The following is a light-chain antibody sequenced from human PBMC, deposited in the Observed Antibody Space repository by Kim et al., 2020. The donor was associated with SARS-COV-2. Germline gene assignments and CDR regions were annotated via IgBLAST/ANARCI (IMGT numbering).Light chain of an antibody. CDR3: QQYDSSPLT. Sequence: EIVLTQSPGTLSLSPGERATLSCRASQSVSTNLAWYQQTPGQAPRLLIFAASSRATGIPDGFSGSGSGTDFSLTISRLEPEDFAVYYCQQYDSSPLTFGQGTKVEIK. J-gene: IGKJ1*01. CDR1: QSVSTN. CDR2: AAS. V-gene: IGKV3-20*01.